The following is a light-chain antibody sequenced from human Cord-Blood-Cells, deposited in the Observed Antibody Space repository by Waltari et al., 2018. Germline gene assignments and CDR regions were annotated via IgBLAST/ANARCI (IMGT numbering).Light chain of an antibody. CDR2: GAS. CDR3: KQYGSTPPYT. J-gene: IGKJ2*01. V-gene: IGKV3-20*01. Sequence: EIVLTHSPGPLSLSPGETATLSRRASQSVSSSHLAWYQQKPGQAPRLLIHGASSRATGIPDRFSGSGSGTDFTLTISGLEAEHFAVYYCKQYGSTPPYTFSQGTKLEIK. CDR1: QSVSSSH.